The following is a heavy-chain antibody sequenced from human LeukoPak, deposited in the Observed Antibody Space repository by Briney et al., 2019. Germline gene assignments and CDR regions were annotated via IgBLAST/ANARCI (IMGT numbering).Heavy chain of an antibody. J-gene: IGHJ4*02. CDR2: ISYDGSNK. D-gene: IGHD6-13*01. CDR3: ARDPGTDGSSWYVLDN. Sequence: PGESLRLSCAASGFTFSSYAMHWVRQAPGKGLEWVAVISYDGSNKYYADSVKGRFTISRDNSKNTLYLQMNSLRAEDTAVYYCARDPGTDGSSWYVLDNWGQGTLVTVSA. V-gene: IGHV3-30*04. CDR1: GFTFSSYA.